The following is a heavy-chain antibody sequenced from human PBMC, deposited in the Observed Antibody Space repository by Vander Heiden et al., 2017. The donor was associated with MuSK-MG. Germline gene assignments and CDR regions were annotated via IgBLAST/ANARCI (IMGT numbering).Heavy chain of an antibody. D-gene: IGHD2-15*01. V-gene: IGHV2-26*01. J-gene: IGHJ4*02. CDR1: GFSLRNPRMG. Sequence: QVTLKESGPVLVKPTETLTLTCTVSGFSLRNPRMGVGWIRQPPGKALEWLAHIFSNDEKSSSTALKNRLTISKDTSTSQVVLTLTNMDTVDTATYYCARILGYGKSNPFDYWGQGTLVTVSS. CDR3: ARILGYGKSNPFDY. CDR2: IFSNDEK.